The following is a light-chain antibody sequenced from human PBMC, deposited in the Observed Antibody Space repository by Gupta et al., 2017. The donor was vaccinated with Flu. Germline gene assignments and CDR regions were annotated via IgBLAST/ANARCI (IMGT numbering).Light chain of an antibody. CDR2: AAS. V-gene: IGKV1-17*01. J-gene: IGKJ1*01. CDR1: QGIRNY. Sequence: SSLSASVGDRVTITCRASQGIRNYLGWYQQKPGKAPKLLIYAASSLQSGVPSRFSGSGSGTDFTLTISSLQPEDFATYYCLQHNSYPPFTFGQGTKVEIK. CDR3: LQHNSYPPFT.